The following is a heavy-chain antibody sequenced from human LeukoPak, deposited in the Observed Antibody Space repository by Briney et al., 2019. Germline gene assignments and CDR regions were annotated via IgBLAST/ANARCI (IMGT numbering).Heavy chain of an antibody. D-gene: IGHD2-2*01. CDR2: IIPIFGTA. CDR1: GGTFSSYA. V-gene: IGHV1-69*13. Sequence: ASVKVSCKASGGTFSSYAVDWVRQAPGQGREWMGGIIPIFGTANYAQKFQGRVTITAVESTSTAYMELSRLKSEDTALYYCARVGGYRSSTSCYGAFDIWGQGTMVTVSS. CDR3: ARVGGYRSSTSCYGAFDI. J-gene: IGHJ3*02.